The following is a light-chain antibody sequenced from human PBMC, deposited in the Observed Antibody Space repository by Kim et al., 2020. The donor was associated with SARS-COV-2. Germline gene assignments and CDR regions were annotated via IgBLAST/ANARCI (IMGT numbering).Light chain of an antibody. Sequence: SASVGDRVTIACRTSQGITTYLNWDQQKPGEAPSLLIYGASTLRSGVPSRFSGSGSGTEFTLSIRSLQPEDSATYYCQQSYSTRLTFGGGTKVEI. CDR3: QQSYSTRLT. V-gene: IGKV1-39*01. CDR2: GAS. CDR1: QGITTY. J-gene: IGKJ4*01.